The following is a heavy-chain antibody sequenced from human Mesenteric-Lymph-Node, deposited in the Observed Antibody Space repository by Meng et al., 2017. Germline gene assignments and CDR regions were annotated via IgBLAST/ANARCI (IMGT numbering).Heavy chain of an antibody. V-gene: IGHV3-23*01. CDR1: GCTFSSYA. J-gene: IGHJ4*02. CDR3: AKDHGYTAMVTGWGY. D-gene: IGHD5-18*01. CDR2: ISGSGGST. Sequence: EVQLLESGGGVVQPGGSLRLSCAASGCTFSSYAMSWVRQAPGKGLEWVSAISGSGGSTYYADSVKGRFTISRDNSKNTLYLQMNSLRAEDTAVYYCAKDHGYTAMVTGWGYWGQGTLVTVSS.